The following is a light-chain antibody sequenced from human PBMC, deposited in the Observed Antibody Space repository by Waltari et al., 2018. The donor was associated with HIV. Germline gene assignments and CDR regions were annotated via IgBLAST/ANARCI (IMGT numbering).Light chain of an antibody. Sequence: SYELTQPPSVSVSPGQTARITCSGDALPKRYAYWYQQKSGQAPVLVIYEDSKRPSGIPERFSGSSSATMATLTISGAQVEDEADYYCYARDSSGNSWVFGGGTKLTVL. V-gene: IGLV3-10*01. CDR1: ALPKRY. CDR2: EDS. J-gene: IGLJ3*02. CDR3: YARDSSGNSWV.